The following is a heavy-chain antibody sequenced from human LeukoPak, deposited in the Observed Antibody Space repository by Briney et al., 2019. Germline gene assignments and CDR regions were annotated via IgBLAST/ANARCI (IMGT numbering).Heavy chain of an antibody. CDR1: GFTLSSYA. CDR3: AKDEGGGFLWFGELSS. Sequence: GRSLRLSCAASGFTLSSYAMHWVRQDPGKGLEWVAFISFDGSNKNYGGSVKGRFTISRDISKNTLYLQMNSLRAEDTAVYYCAKDEGGGFLWFGELSSWGQGTLVTVSS. V-gene: IGHV3-30*18. CDR2: ISFDGSNK. J-gene: IGHJ4*02. D-gene: IGHD3-10*01.